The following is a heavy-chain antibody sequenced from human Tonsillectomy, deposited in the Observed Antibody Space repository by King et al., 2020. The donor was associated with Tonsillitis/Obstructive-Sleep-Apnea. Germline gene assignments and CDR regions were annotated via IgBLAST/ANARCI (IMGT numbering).Heavy chain of an antibody. V-gene: IGHV3-74*01. CDR3: ARETRPNPTVIRF. Sequence: VQLVESGGGLIQPGGSLRLSCAASGFTFSTHWMHWVRQVPGKGLEWLALINSDGSRTTYADSVKGRITISRDNAKNTVYLQMNNLRAEDTAVYYCARETRPNPTVIRFWGQGTLVTVSS. D-gene: IGHD2/OR15-2a*01. CDR2: INSDGSRT. CDR1: GFTFSTHW. J-gene: IGHJ4*02.